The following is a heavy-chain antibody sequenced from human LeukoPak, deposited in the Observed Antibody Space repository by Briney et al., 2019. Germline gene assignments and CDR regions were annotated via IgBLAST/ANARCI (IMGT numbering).Heavy chain of an antibody. J-gene: IGHJ4*02. CDR3: AKFFRNSGWFFDY. CDR2: ITNIGGGT. D-gene: IGHD6-19*01. Sequence: RGSLRLSCEASGFTFDTYWMTWVRQAPGKGLEWVSAITNIGGGTFYEDPVKGRFTISRDNSKNTLYLQMNGLRDEDTAVYYCAKFFRNSGWFFDYWDQGTLVTVSS. CDR1: GFTFDTYW. V-gene: IGHV3-23*01.